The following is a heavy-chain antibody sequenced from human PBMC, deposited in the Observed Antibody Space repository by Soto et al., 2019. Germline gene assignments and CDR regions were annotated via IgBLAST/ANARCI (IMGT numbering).Heavy chain of an antibody. D-gene: IGHD7-27*01. Sequence: QVQLLESGPGLVKPSQTLSLTCSVSGDSISTVDYFWAWVRQPPGQALEYIGYIYKSATTYYNPSFGSRVAISPDTEKSQVPLNMTSLTAAGTAVFVLARGRYWLTGRFFSNRVGSWGQGNPG. CDR1: GDSISTVDYF. CDR3: ARGRYWLTGRFFSNRVGS. V-gene: IGHV4-30-4*01. CDR2: IYKSATT. J-gene: IGHJ4*02.